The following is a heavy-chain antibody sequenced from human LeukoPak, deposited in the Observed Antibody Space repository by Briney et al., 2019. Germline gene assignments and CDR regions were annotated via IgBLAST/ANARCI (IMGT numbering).Heavy chain of an antibody. CDR2: ISSSSSTI. D-gene: IGHD1-26*01. CDR3: ARVTLGALGY. J-gene: IGHJ4*02. CDR1: GFTFSSYS. V-gene: IGHV3-48*04. Sequence: GGSLRLSCAASGFTFSSYSMNWVRQAPGKGLEWVSYISSSSSTIYYADSVKGRFTISRDNAKNSLYLQMNSLRAEDTAVYYCARVTLGALGYWGQGTLVTVSS.